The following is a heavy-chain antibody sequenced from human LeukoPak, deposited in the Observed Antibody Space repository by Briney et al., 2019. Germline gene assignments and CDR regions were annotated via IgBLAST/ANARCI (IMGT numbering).Heavy chain of an antibody. Sequence: PGGSLRLSCAASGFTFSSYAMTWVRQAPGRGLEWVSAISGNGGTTYYADSVKGRFTISRDNSKNTLYLQMNSLRAEDTAVYYCAATYYYDGSGDYWGQGTLVTVSS. CDR3: AATYYYDGSGDY. J-gene: IGHJ4*02. CDR1: GFTFSSYA. D-gene: IGHD3-22*01. V-gene: IGHV3-23*01. CDR2: ISGNGGTT.